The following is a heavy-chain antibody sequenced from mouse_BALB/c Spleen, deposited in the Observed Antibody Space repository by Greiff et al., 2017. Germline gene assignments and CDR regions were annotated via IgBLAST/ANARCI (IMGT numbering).Heavy chain of an antibody. J-gene: IGHJ4*01. Sequence: DVHLVESGGGLVQPGGSLRLSCATSGFTFTDYYMSWVRQPPGKALEWLGFIRNKANGYTTEYSASVKGRFTISRDNSQSILYLQMNTLRAEDSATYYCARDINPFYGSTYYAMDYWGQGTSVTVSS. CDR1: GFTFTDYY. D-gene: IGHD1-1*01. V-gene: IGHV7-3*02. CDR3: ARDINPFYGSTYYAMDY. CDR2: IRNKANGYTT.